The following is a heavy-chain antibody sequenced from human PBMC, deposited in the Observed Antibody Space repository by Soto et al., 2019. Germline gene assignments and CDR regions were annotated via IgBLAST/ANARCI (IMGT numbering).Heavy chain of an antibody. J-gene: IGHJ6*02. V-gene: IGHV3-30*18. CDR2: ISYDGSNK. CDR1: GLTFSSYG. Sequence: PGGSLRLSCAASGLTFSSYGMHWVRQAPGKGLEWVAVISYDGSNKYYADSVKGRFTISRDNSKNRLYLQMNSLRAEDTAVYYCAKDRRTYYYGMDVWGQGTTVIVSS. CDR3: AKDRRTYYYGMDV.